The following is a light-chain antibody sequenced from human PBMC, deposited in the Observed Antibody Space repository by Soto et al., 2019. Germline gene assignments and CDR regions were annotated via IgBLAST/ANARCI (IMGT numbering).Light chain of an antibody. CDR2: KAS. J-gene: IGKJ1*01. CDR1: QSISSW. CDR3: QQYVRAFRS. V-gene: IGKV1-5*03. Sequence: DIQMTQSPSTLSAPVGDRVTITCRASQSISSWLAWYQQKPGTAPKLLIYKASSLQSGAPSRFSGSGSGTEFTLTISSLQPDDFATYYCQQYVRAFRSFGQGTKVDIK.